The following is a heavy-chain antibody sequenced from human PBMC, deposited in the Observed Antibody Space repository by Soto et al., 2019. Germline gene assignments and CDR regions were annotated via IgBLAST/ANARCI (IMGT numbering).Heavy chain of an antibody. D-gene: IGHD3-9*01. CDR3: ARSVTPRYYDILTGRNNWFDP. V-gene: IGHV4-59*08. CDR1: GGSISSYY. CDR2: IYYSGST. J-gene: IGHJ5*02. Sequence: SETLSLTCTVSGGSISSYYWSWIRQPPGKGLEWIGYIYYSGSTNYNPSLQSRVTISVDTSKNQFSLKLSSVTAADTAVYYCARSVTPRYYDILTGRNNWFDPWGQGTLVTVSS.